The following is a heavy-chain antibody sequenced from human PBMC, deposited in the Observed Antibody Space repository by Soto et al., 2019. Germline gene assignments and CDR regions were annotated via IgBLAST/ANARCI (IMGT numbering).Heavy chain of an antibody. CDR2: ISYDGSNK. V-gene: IGHV3-30*18. J-gene: IGHJ4*02. Sequence: AASGFTFSSYGMHWVRQAPGKGLEWVAVISYDGSNKYYADSVKGRFTISRDNSKNTLYLQMNSLRAEDTAVYYCAKSGAYYYDSSGPTYFDYWGQGTLVTVSS. CDR3: AKSGAYYYDSSGPTYFDY. D-gene: IGHD3-22*01. CDR1: GFTFSSYG.